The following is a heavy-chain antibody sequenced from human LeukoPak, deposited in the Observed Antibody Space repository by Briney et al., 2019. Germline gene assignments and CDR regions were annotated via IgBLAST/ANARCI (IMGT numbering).Heavy chain of an antibody. J-gene: IGHJ6*02. CDR3: ARLWFGDYYYYGMDV. V-gene: IGHV4-59*12. CDR2: TYYSGST. D-gene: IGHD3-10*01. Sequence: PSETLSLTCTVSGGSISSYYWSWIRQPPGKGLEWIGYTYYSGSTNYNPSLKSRVTISVDTSKNQFSLKLSSVTAADTAVYYCARLWFGDYYYYGMDVWGQGTTVTVSS. CDR1: GGSISSYY.